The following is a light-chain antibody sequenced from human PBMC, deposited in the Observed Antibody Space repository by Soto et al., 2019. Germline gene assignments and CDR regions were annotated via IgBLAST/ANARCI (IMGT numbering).Light chain of an antibody. CDR3: HRYGSAPWT. J-gene: IGKJ1*01. CDR1: QSVSSTY. Sequence: EIVLTQSPGTLSLSPGERVTLSCRASQSVSSTYLAWYQHKPGQAPMLLLYGAFSRATGIPARFSGSGSGTDFNLTIRRLEPADFALYYCHRYGSAPWTFGLGTKLE. V-gene: IGKV3-20*01. CDR2: GAF.